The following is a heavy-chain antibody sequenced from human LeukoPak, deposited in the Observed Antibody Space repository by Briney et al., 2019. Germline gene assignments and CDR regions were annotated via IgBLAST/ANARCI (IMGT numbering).Heavy chain of an antibody. Sequence: SETLSLTCTVSGGSISSYYWSWIRQPPGKGLEWIGYIYYSGSTNYNPSLKSRVTISVDTSKNQFSLKLSSVTAADTAVYYCARHGDTAEGLINWFDPWGQGTLVTVSS. CDR1: GGSISSYY. V-gene: IGHV4-59*01. J-gene: IGHJ5*02. D-gene: IGHD5-18*01. CDR3: ARHGDTAEGLINWFDP. CDR2: IYYSGST.